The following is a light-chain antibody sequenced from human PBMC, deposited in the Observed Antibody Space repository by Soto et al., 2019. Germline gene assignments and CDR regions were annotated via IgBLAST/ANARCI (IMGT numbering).Light chain of an antibody. J-gene: IGLJ1*01. CDR2: GNS. CDR1: SSNIGAGYD. CDR3: QSYDSSLSPFV. V-gene: IGLV1-40*01. Sequence: QSVLTQPPSVSGARGQRVTISCTGSSSNIGAGYDVHWYQQLPGTAPKLLIYGNSNRPSGVPDRFSGSKSGTSASLAITGLQAEDEADYYCQSYDSSLSPFVFGTGTKLTVL.